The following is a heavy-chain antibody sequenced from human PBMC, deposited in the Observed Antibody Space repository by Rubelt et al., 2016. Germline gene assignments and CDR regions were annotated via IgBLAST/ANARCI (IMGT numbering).Heavy chain of an antibody. D-gene: IGHD3-22*01. CDR3: ARVYDSSDTYYFDY. Sequence: QVQLVQSGAEVKKPGASVKVSCKASGYTFTSYYMQWVRQAPGQGPEWLGIIKPSGGSTSYAQKFLGRVTMTRDTSTSTGYMELSSLRSEDTAVYYCARVYDSSDTYYFDYWGQGTLVTVSS. J-gene: IGHJ4*02. CDR2: IKPSGGST. CDR1: GYTFTSYY. V-gene: IGHV1-46*01.